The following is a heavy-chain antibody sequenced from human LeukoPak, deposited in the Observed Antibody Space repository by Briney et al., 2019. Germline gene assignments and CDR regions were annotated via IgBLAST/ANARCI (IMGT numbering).Heavy chain of an antibody. CDR3: ARERVIAGSYYVDS. V-gene: IGHV3-48*03. CDR2: IRSSGSII. Sequence: GGSLRLSCAASGFTFSNYEMNWVRQAPGKGLEWVSYIRSSGSIIYYADSVKGRFTISRDNAKNSLYPQMNSLRAEDTAVYYCARERVIAGSYYVDSWGQGTLVTVSS. J-gene: IGHJ4*02. D-gene: IGHD6-13*01. CDR1: GFTFSNYE.